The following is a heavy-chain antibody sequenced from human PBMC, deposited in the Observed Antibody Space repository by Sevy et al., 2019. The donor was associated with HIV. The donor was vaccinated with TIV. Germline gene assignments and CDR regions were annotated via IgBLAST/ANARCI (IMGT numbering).Heavy chain of an antibody. Sequence: SETLSLTCTVSGGSVSSYFWSWIRQPPGKGLEWIGYIYYSGSTDYNPSLKSRVTISLDTSKNQFSLKLSSVTAADTAVYYCARESPYIAAAGKYYYYNGMDVWGQGTTATVSS. CDR3: ARESPYIAAAGKYYYYNGMDV. D-gene: IGHD6-13*01. CDR1: GGSVSSYF. CDR2: IYYSGST. J-gene: IGHJ6*02. V-gene: IGHV4-59*02.